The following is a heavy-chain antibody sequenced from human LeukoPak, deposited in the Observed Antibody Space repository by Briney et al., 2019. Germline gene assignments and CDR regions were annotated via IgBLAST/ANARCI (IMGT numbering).Heavy chain of an antibody. D-gene: IGHD7-27*01. CDR2: INPSGGST. V-gene: IGHV1-46*01. J-gene: IGHJ4*02. CDR1: GYTFTSYY. CDR3: ARGSNWRFDY. Sequence: ASVKVSCKASGYTFTSYYMHWVRQAPGQGLEWMGLINPSGGSTNYAQKFQDRVTMTRDTSTSTVYMDLSSLRSEDTAVYYCARGSNWRFDYWGQGTLVTASS.